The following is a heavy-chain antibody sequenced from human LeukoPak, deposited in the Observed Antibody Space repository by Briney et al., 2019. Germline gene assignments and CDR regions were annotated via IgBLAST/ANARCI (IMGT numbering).Heavy chain of an antibody. V-gene: IGHV3-11*01. J-gene: IGHJ6*02. D-gene: IGHD5-12*01. CDR3: AREGVATIGPRYYYYGMDV. Sequence: GGSLRLSCAASGFTFSDYYMSWIRQAPGKGLEWVSYISSSGSTIYYADSVKGRFTISRGNAKNSLYLQMNSLRAEDTAVYYCAREGVATIGPRYYYYGMDVWGQGTTVTVSS. CDR2: ISSSGSTI. CDR1: GFTFSDYY.